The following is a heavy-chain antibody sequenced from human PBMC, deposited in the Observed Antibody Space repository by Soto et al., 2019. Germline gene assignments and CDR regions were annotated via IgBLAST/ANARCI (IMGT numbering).Heavy chain of an antibody. CDR2: ISVSGGST. J-gene: IGHJ6*01. CDR1: VFTFSSYS. D-gene: IGHD4-4*01. CDR3: AKDPFMGTVVRNYGMEL. V-gene: IGHV3-23*01. Sequence: PGGSLRLSCAASVFTFSSYSMSLVRQAPGKGLEWVSAISVSGGSTYYADSVKGRFTISRENSKNTLYLQMNSLRAEDTAVYYCAKDPFMGTVVRNYGMELWGQGTTVTVSS.